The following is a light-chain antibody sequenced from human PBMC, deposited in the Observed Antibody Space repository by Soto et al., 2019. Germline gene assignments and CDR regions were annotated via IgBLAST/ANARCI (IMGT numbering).Light chain of an antibody. J-gene: IGKJ2*01. Sequence: EIVLTQSPGTLSLSPGERATLSCRASQSVSSSYLAWYQQKPGQAPRLLIYGASSRATGIPDRFSGSGSGTGFTLTISRLEPEDVAVYYCQQYGSSHRTFGQGTNLEIK. CDR3: QQYGSSHRT. CDR2: GAS. CDR1: QSVSSSY. V-gene: IGKV3-20*01.